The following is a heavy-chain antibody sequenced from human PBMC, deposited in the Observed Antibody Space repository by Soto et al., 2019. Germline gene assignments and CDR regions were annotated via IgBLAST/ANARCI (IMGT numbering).Heavy chain of an antibody. CDR1: GGSISSSSYY. J-gene: IGHJ6*03. CDR3: ARHFTDFEYYYYYYMDV. D-gene: IGHD4-4*01. V-gene: IGHV4-39*01. CDR2: IYYSGST. Sequence: SETLSLTCTFSGGSISSSSYYWGWIRKPPGKGLEWIGSIYYSGSTYYDPSLKSRVTISVDTSKNQFSLKLSSVTAADTAVYYCARHFTDFEYYYYYYMDVWGKGTTVTVSS.